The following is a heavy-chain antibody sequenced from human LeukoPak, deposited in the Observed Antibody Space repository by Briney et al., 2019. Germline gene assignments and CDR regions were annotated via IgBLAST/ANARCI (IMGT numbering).Heavy chain of an antibody. Sequence: SETLSLTCAVYGGSFSGYSWSWIRQPPGKGLEWIGEINHSGSTNYNPSLKSRVTISVDTSKNQISLKLTSVTAADTAVYYCARDSASGSSWHFDYWGQGTLVTVSS. J-gene: IGHJ4*02. V-gene: IGHV4-34*01. CDR2: INHSGST. CDR3: ARDSASGSSWHFDY. CDR1: GGSFSGYS. D-gene: IGHD6-13*01.